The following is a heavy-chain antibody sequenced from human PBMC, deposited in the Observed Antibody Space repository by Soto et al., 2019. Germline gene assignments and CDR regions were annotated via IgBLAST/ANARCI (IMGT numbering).Heavy chain of an antibody. V-gene: IGHV1-69*02. Sequence: SVKVSCKASGGTFSSYTISWVRQAPGQGLEWMGRIIPILGIANYAQKFQGRVTITADKSTSTAYMELSSLRSEDTAVYYCARVGLGRYNWFDPWGQGTLVTVSS. CDR3: ARVGLGRYNWFDP. CDR1: GGTFSSYT. D-gene: IGHD1-26*01. CDR2: IIPILGIA. J-gene: IGHJ5*02.